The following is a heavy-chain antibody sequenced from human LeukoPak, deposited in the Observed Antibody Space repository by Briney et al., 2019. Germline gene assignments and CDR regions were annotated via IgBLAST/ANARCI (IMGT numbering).Heavy chain of an antibody. Sequence: GGSLRLSCAASGFTLSSYAMSWVRQAPVKGLEWVSAISGSGGSTYYAHSVKGRFTISRDNSKNTLYLQMNSRRAEDTAVYYCARDLTYYYDSSGPNWGQGTLVTVSS. CDR2: ISGSGGST. CDR3: ARDLTYYYDSSGPN. D-gene: IGHD3-22*01. CDR1: GFTLSSYA. J-gene: IGHJ4*02. V-gene: IGHV3-23*01.